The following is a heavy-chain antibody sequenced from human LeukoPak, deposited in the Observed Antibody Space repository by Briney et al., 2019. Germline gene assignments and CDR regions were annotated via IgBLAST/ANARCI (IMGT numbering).Heavy chain of an antibody. CDR3: ARGRRYCSSTICSNFDF. D-gene: IGHD2-2*01. CDR1: GFTFSSYA. CDR2: IKEDGSEK. Sequence: GGSLRLSCAASGFTFSSYAMSWARQAPGKGLEWVANIKEDGSEKYYVDSVKGRFTISRDNAKNSLYLQMNSLRAEDTAVYYCARGRRYCSSTICSNFDFWGQGTLVTVSS. V-gene: IGHV3-7*05. J-gene: IGHJ4*02.